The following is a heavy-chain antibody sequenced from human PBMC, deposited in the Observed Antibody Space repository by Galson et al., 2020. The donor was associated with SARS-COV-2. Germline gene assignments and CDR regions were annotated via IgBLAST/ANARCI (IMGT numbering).Heavy chain of an antibody. Sequence: TLSLTCTVSGGSINRGGYYWTWIRQHPGKGLEWIGNIYYNGSTHYNPSLKSRISISVDTSKNQFSLRLSSVTAADSAVYYCAREISGTTSFYNYGLGVWGQGTTVTVSS. CDR2: IYYNGST. J-gene: IGHJ6*02. CDR3: AREISGTTSFYNYGLGV. CDR1: GGSINRGGYY. D-gene: IGHD1-20*01. V-gene: IGHV4-31*03.